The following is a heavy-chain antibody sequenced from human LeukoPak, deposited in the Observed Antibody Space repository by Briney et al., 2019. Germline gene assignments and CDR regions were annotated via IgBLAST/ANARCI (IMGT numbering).Heavy chain of an antibody. V-gene: IGHV3-48*04. CDR2: ISSSGSTI. D-gene: IGHD3-22*01. CDR3: ARDSYTYYYDSSGYYPFDY. J-gene: IGHJ4*02. CDR1: GFTFSSYS. Sequence: GGSLRLSCAASGFTFSSYSMNWVRQAPGKGLEWVSYISSSGSTIYYADSVKGRFTISRDNAKNSLYLQMNSLRAEDTAVYYCARDSYTYYYDSSGYYPFDYWGQGTLVTVSS.